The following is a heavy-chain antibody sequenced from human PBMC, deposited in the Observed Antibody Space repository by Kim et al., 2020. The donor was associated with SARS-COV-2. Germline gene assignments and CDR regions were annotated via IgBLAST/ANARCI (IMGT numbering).Heavy chain of an antibody. CDR2: IYSGGST. V-gene: IGHV3-53*01. J-gene: IGHJ3*02. D-gene: IGHD2-21*02. Sequence: GGSLRLSCAASGFTVSSNYMSWVRQTPGKGLEWVSVIYSGGSTDYADSVKGRVTISRDNSKNTLYLQMKRLRAEDTDVYYCARAGGGNSRNGAFDIWGQGTLVTVSS. CDR1: GFTVSSNY. CDR3: ARAGGGNSRNGAFDI.